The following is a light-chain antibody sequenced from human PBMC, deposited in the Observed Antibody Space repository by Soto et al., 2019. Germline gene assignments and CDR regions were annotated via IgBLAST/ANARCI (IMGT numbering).Light chain of an antibody. Sequence: EIVMTQSPATLSVSPGERATLSCRASQSVSRTLAWYQQKPGQAPRLLIYGASTRATGIPARFSGSGSGTEFTLTISSLQSEDFAVYYCQQYNNWPPEITFGQGTRLEIK. CDR2: GAS. J-gene: IGKJ5*01. CDR1: QSVSRT. V-gene: IGKV3-15*01. CDR3: QQYNNWPPEIT.